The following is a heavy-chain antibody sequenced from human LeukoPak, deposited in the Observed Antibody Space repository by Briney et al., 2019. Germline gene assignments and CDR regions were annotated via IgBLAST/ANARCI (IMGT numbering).Heavy chain of an antibody. CDR3: ARVVRGVIPYYFDY. Sequence: SETLSLTCTVSGGSISSYYWSWIRQPPGKGLEWSGYIYYSGSTSYNPSLKSRVTISVDTSKTQFSLKLSSVTAADTAVYYCARVVRGVIPYYFDYWGQGTLVTVSS. CDR2: IYYSGST. J-gene: IGHJ4*02. CDR1: GGSISSYY. V-gene: IGHV4-59*01. D-gene: IGHD3-10*01.